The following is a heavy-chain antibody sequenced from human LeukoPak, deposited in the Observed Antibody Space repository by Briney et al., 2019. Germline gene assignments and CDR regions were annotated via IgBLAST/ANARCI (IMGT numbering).Heavy chain of an antibody. CDR1: GFTFDDYA. D-gene: IGHD3-9*01. CDR2: ISWNSGSI. CDR3: ASTYYDILTGYFAPRPSTPGYFDY. Sequence: PGGSLRLSCAASGFTFDDYAMHWVRQAPGKGLEWVSGISWNSGSIGYADSVKGRFTISRDNAKNSLYLQMNSLRAEDTAVYYCASTYYDILTGYFAPRPSTPGYFDYWGQGTLVTVSS. J-gene: IGHJ4*02. V-gene: IGHV3-9*01.